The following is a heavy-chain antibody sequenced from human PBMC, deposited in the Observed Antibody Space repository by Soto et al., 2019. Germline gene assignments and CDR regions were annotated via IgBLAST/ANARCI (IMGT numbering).Heavy chain of an antibody. CDR1: GGTFSSYA. CDR3: AIGSTYSGEFDY. D-gene: IGHD1-26*01. J-gene: IGHJ4*02. CDR2: FIPLLGSA. V-gene: IGHV1-69*01. Sequence: VQLVQGGAEVQKPGSSVKVSCKASGGTFSSYAVSWVGQAPGQGLGWMGGFIPLLGSANYAGKLKGRVTITAGESATIAFVELSNLRSEDTAVYYCAIGSTYSGEFDYWGQGTLVTVSS.